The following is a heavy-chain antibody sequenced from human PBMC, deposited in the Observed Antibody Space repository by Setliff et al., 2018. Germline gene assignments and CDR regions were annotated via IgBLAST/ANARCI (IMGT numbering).Heavy chain of an antibody. J-gene: IGHJ4*02. D-gene: IGHD4-17*01. V-gene: IGHV4-59*01. CDR3: AREVYGDYPTYYFDY. Sequence: SETLSLTCAVYGGSFSGYYWSWIRQPPGKGLEWIGYIYYSGSTNYNPSLKSRVTISVDTSKNQFSLKLSSVTAADTAVYYCAREVYGDYPTYYFDYWGQGTLVTVSS. CDR2: IYYSGST. CDR1: GGSFSGYY.